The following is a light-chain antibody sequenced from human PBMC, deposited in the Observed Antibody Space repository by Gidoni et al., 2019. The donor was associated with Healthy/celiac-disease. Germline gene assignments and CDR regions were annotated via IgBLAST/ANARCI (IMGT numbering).Light chain of an antibody. CDR3: SSYTSSSTWV. CDR2: EVS. V-gene: IGLV2-14*01. Sequence: QSALTQPASVSGSPGQSMTISCTGTSSDVGGYTYVSWYQQHPGKAPKLMIYEVSNRPSGVSHRFSGSKSGNTASLTISGLQAEDEADYYCSSYTSSSTWVFGGGTKLTVL. CDR1: SSDVGGYTY. J-gene: IGLJ3*02.